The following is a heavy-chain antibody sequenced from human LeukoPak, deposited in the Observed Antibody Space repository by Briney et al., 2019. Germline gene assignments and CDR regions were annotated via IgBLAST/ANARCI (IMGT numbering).Heavy chain of an antibody. CDR3: AMYKQLTYQLPTLNYYYYMDV. J-gene: IGHJ6*03. CDR1: GYTFTSYG. CDR2: ISAYNGNT. D-gene: IGHD2-2*01. V-gene: IGHV1-18*01. Sequence: ASVKVSCKASGYTFTSYGISWVRQAPGQGLEWMGWISAYNGNTNYAQKLQGRVTMTTDTSTSTAYMELRSLRSDDTAVYYCAMYKQLTYQLPTLNYYYYMDVWGKGTTVTVSS.